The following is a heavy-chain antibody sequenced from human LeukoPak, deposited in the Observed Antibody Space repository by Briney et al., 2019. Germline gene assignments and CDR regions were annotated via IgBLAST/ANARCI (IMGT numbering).Heavy chain of an antibody. CDR2: IYSNVNT. CDR3: ARAGSYRNYGHI. Sequence: SETLSLTCTVSGGSINNYYWNWIRQPPGKGLEWIGYIYSNVNTNYNPSLKSRVTITVDTSNNQSSLKLSSVTAADTAVYYCARAGSYRNYGHIWGQGTLVTVSS. D-gene: IGHD3-16*02. J-gene: IGHJ4*02. CDR1: GGSINNYY. V-gene: IGHV4-59*01.